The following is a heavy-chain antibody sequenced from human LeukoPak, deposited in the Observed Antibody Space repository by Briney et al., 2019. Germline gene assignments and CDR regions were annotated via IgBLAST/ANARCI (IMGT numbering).Heavy chain of an antibody. Sequence: GGSLRLSCAASGFTFSSYSMNWVRQAPGKGLEWVSSISSSSSYIYYADSVKGRFTISRDNAKNSLYLQMNSLRAEDTAVCYCAREVRTGYFLYGMDVWGQGTTVTVSS. V-gene: IGHV3-21*01. CDR3: AREVRTGYFLYGMDV. D-gene: IGHD3/OR15-3a*01. CDR1: GFTFSSYS. J-gene: IGHJ6*02. CDR2: ISSSSSYI.